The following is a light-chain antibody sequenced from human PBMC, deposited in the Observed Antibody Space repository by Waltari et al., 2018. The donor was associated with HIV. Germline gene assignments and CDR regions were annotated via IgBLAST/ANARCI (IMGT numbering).Light chain of an antibody. CDR1: SSNIGSNY. Sequence: QSVLTQPPSASGTPGQRVTISCSGSSSNIGSNYVYWYQQLPGTAPKLLLYRNNPRPSCVPYRLSGSQSGTSASLAISGLRSEDDAYYYCAAWDDILSGLVFGGGTQLTVL. V-gene: IGLV1-47*01. CDR2: RNN. J-gene: IGLJ3*02. CDR3: AAWDDILSGLV.